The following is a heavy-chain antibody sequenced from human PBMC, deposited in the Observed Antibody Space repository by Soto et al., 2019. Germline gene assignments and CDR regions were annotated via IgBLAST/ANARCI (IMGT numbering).Heavy chain of an antibody. J-gene: IGHJ6*02. V-gene: IGHV1-18*04. CDR1: GYTFISHG. Sequence: QVQLVQSGVEVKKPGASGKVSCKASGYTFISHGISWVREAPGQGLEWMGWISGKNGNTNYAQKLQGRVTLTTDTSTSTAYMELRSLRADDTAVYYCARVSSSIVVVPDYGMDVWGQGTTVTLSS. CDR3: ARVSSSIVVVPDYGMDV. D-gene: IGHD2-2*01. CDR2: ISGKNGNT.